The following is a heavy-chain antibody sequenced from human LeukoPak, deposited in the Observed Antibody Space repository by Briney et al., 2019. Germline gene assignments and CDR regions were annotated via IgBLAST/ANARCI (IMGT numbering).Heavy chain of an antibody. D-gene: IGHD6-13*01. Sequence: SETLSLTCTVSGGSISSYYWSWIRQPPGKGLEWIGYIYTSWSTNYNPSLKSRVTISVDTSKNQFSLKLSSVTAADTAVYYCATGYSSSWYYYWGQGTLVTVSS. CDR3: ATGYSSSWYYY. CDR2: IYTSWST. V-gene: IGHV4-4*09. J-gene: IGHJ4*02. CDR1: GGSISSYY.